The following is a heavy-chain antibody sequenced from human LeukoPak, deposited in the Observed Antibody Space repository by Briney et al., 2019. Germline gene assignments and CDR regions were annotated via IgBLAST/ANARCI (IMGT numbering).Heavy chain of an antibody. CDR2: INPSGGST. D-gene: IGHD5-18*01. CDR1: GYTFTSYD. CDR3: ARERMDGYSYGYRG. Sequence: ASVKVSCKASGYTFTSYDINWVRQAPGQGLEWMGIINPSGGSTSYAQKFQGRVTMTRDTSTSTVYMELSSLRSEDTAVYYCARERMDGYSYGYRGWGQGTLVTVSS. J-gene: IGHJ4*02. V-gene: IGHV1-46*01.